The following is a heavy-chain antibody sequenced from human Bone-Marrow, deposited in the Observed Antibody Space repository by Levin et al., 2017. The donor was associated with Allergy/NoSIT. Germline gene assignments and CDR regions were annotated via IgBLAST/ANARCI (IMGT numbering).Heavy chain of an antibody. CDR2: IYETGNT. V-gene: IGHV4-39*02. Sequence: SQTLSLTCTVSGASLTTRHYYWGWVRQPPGKGLEWIGSIYETGNTHYNPSLKSWVTISVDTSKNHFSLNLGSVTATDTAVYFCARHTHIYSPDDYHVFDFWGRGTLVTVSS. CDR1: GASLTTRHYY. D-gene: IGHD5-12*01. CDR3: ARHTHIYSPDDYHVFDF. J-gene: IGHJ4*02.